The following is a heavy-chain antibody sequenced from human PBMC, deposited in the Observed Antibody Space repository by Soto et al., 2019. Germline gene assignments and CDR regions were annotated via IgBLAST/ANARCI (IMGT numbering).Heavy chain of an antibody. CDR3: ARIIGYCRNNDCSWTFDI. Sequence: GESLKISCKLSAYSFTRKWISWVRQLPGKGLEWMGTFYPGDSTSTYSPSFQGQVTISVDKSISTAYLQLSSLKASDTAMYYCARIIGYCRNNDCSWTFDIWGQGAMVTVSS. J-gene: IGHJ3*02. V-gene: IGHV5-51*01. CDR1: AYSFTRKW. CDR2: FYPGDSTS. D-gene: IGHD2-15*01.